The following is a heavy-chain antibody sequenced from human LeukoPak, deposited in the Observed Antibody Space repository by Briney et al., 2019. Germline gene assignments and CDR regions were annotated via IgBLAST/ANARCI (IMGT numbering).Heavy chain of an antibody. Sequence: GGSLRLSCAASGFTFSSYSMNWVRQAPGKGLEWVSSISGSSSYIYYADSVKGRFTISRDNAKNSLYLQMNSLRAEDTAVYYCASAYGSGSYPDYWGQGTLVTVSS. CDR2: ISGSSSYI. J-gene: IGHJ4*02. CDR3: ASAYGSGSYPDY. CDR1: GFTFSSYS. V-gene: IGHV3-21*01. D-gene: IGHD3-10*01.